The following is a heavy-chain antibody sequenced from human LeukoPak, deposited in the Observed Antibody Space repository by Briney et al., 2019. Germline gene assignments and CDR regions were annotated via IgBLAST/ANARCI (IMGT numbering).Heavy chain of an antibody. CDR3: AKAPGGVAAELDY. J-gene: IGHJ4*02. D-gene: IGHD6-13*01. CDR2: ISYDGSNK. Sequence: PGRSLRLSCAASGFTFSSYGMHWVRQAPGKGLEWVAVISYDGSNKYYADSVKGRFTISRDNSKNTLYLQMNSLRAEDTAVYYCAKAPGGVAAELDYLGQGTLVTVSS. CDR1: GFTFSSYG. V-gene: IGHV3-30*18.